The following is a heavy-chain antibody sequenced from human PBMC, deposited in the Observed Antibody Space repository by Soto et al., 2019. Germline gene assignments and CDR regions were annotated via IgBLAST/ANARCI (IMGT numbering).Heavy chain of an antibody. CDR1: GGTFSSYA. CDR2: IIPIFGTT. J-gene: IGHJ4*02. CDR3: ARDRGIAAAGTLAY. V-gene: IGHV1-69*12. D-gene: IGHD6-13*01. Sequence: QVQLVQSGAEVKKPGSSVKVSCKASGGTFSSYAISWVRQAPGQGLEWMGGIIPIFGTTNYAQKFQGRVTIIADESTSTAYTELSSLRSEDTAVYYCARDRGIAAAGTLAYWGQGTLVTVSS.